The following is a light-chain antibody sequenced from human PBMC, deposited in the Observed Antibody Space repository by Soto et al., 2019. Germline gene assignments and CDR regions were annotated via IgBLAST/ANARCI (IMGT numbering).Light chain of an antibody. CDR3: SSYTSSSTLNV. CDR2: EVS. J-gene: IGLJ1*01. V-gene: IGLV2-14*01. Sequence: QSVLTQPASVSGSPGQSITISCTGTSSDVGGYNYVSWYQQHPGKAPKLMIYEVSNRPSGVSNRFSGSKSGNTASLTISGLQAEDEADYYCSSYTSSSTLNVFGNGTKVTGL. CDR1: SSDVGGYNY.